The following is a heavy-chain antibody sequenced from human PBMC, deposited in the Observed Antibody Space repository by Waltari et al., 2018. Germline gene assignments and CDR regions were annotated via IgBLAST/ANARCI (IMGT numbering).Heavy chain of an antibody. CDR1: GFTFSSYA. D-gene: IGHD3-10*01. Sequence: EVQLLESGGGLVQPGGSLRLSCAASGFTFSSYAMSWVRQAPGKGLEWVSAISGSGGSTYYADAVKGRFTISRDNSKNTLYLQMNSLRAEDTAVYYCAKEISESGLLVRGDFDYWGQGTLVTVSS. CDR3: AKEISESGLLVRGDFDY. J-gene: IGHJ4*02. CDR2: ISGSGGST. V-gene: IGHV3-23*01.